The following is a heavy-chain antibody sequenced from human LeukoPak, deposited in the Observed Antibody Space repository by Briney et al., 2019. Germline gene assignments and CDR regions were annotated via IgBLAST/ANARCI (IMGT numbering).Heavy chain of an antibody. CDR2: IYHSGST. CDR3: ARDSGYSYGYFDY. CDR1: GYSISSGYY. D-gene: IGHD5-18*01. Sequence: SETLSLTCAVSGYSISSGYYWGWIRQPPGKGLEWIGSIYHSGSTYYNPSLKSRVTISVDTSKNQFSLKLSSVAAADTAVYYCARDSGYSYGYFDYWGQGTLVTVSS. V-gene: IGHV4-38-2*02. J-gene: IGHJ4*02.